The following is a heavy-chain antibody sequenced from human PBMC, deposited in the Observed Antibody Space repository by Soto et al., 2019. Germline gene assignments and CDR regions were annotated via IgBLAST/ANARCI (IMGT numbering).Heavy chain of an antibody. V-gene: IGHV4-59*01. CDR2: IYYSGST. J-gene: IGHJ6*03. CDR3: ARTGVAARSHGRYYYYMDV. CDR1: GGSISSYY. D-gene: IGHD6-6*01. Sequence: QVQLQESGPGLVKPSETLSLTCTVSGGSISSYYWSWIRQPPGKGLEWIGYIYYSGSTNYNPSLKSRVTISVDTSKNQFSLKLSSVTAADTAVYYCARTGVAARSHGRYYYYMDVWGKGTTVTVSS.